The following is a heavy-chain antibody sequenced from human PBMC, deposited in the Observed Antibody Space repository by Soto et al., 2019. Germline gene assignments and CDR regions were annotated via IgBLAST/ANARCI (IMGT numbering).Heavy chain of an antibody. CDR2: INPNSGGT. J-gene: IGHJ4*02. CDR3: ARGSAYYDSSGYYCGY. V-gene: IGHV1-2*02. D-gene: IGHD3-22*01. Sequence: ASVKVSCKASGYTFTGYYMHWVRQAPGQGLEWMGWINPNSGGTNYAQKFQGRVTMTRDTSISTAYMELSRLRSDDTAVYYCARGSAYYDSSGYYCGYWGQGXLVTVYS. CDR1: GYTFTGYY.